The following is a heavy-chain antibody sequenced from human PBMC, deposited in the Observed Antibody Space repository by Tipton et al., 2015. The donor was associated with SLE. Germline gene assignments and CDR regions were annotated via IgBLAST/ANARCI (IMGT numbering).Heavy chain of an antibody. CDR3: ARAREEWLLDY. D-gene: IGHD3-3*01. Sequence: TLSLTCTVSGYSISSGYYWGWIRQPPGKGLEWIGYIYYSGSTNYNPSLKSRVTISVDTSKNQFSLKLSSVTAADTAVYYCARAREEWLLDYWGQGTLVTVSS. CDR2: IYYSGST. V-gene: IGHV4-61*01. J-gene: IGHJ4*02. CDR1: GYSISSGYY.